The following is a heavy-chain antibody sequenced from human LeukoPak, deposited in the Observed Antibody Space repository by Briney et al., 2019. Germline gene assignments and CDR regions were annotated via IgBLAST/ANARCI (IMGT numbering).Heavy chain of an antibody. V-gene: IGHV4-39*02. CDR3: ARDRRWLRFHGFDI. CDR1: GGSITSGSYH. J-gene: IGHJ3*02. CDR2: TYYTGSA. D-gene: IGHD5-12*01. Sequence: SETLSLTCTVSGGSITSGSYHWGWIRQSPGKGLEWIGNTYYTGSAYYRPSLQSRVSISVDTSKKEFSLKLTSVPAADTAVYYCARDRRWLRFHGFDIWGEGTMVTVSS.